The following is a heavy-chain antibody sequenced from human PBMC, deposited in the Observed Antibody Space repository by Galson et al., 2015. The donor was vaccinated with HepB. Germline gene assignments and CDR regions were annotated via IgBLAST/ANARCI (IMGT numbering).Heavy chain of an antibody. V-gene: IGHV3-11*06. CDR1: GFRFSDYY. Sequence: SLRLSCAASGFRFSDYYMSWIRQAPGKGLEWVSYITTSGRYTNYADSVKGRFTISRDHAKNSLYLQINSLRAEDTAVYYCARDLTGEFIFDQWGLGTLVTVSS. CDR3: ARDLTGEFIFDQ. D-gene: IGHD3-10*01. CDR2: ITTSGRYT. J-gene: IGHJ4*02.